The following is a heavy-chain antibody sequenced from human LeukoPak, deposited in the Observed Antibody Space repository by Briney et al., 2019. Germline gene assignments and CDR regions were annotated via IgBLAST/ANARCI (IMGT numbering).Heavy chain of an antibody. D-gene: IGHD3-10*01. CDR1: GFTFSDYY. CDR3: ARALAGSSHDY. Sequence: GGSLRLSCAASGFTFSDYYMSWIRQAPGKGLEWVSYINGKSDYTNYADSVRGRFTISRDNAKNSLYLQVNSLRTEDTAVYCCARALAGSSHDYWGQGTLVTVSS. CDR2: INGKSDYT. V-gene: IGHV3-11*05. J-gene: IGHJ4*02.